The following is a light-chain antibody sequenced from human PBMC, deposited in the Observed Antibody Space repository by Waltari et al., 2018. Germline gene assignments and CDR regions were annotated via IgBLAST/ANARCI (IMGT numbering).Light chain of an antibody. CDR1: QSVNNNY. Sequence: EIVLTQSPGTLSLSPGEGATLSCRASQSVNNNYLAWYQQKPGQPPRLLIYGASTRATGIPDRFRGSGSGTDFTLTISRLEPEDFAVFYCQQYSTSPEAFGGGTKVEIK. V-gene: IGKV3-20*01. CDR2: GAS. J-gene: IGKJ4*01. CDR3: QQYSTSPEA.